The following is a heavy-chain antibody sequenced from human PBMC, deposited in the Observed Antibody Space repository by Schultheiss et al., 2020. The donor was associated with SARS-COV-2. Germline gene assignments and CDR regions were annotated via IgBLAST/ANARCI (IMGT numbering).Heavy chain of an antibody. CDR2: ISVHGRGT. CDR1: GFTFSTSV. Sequence: GGSLRLSYVASGFTFSTSVMHWVRQAPGKGLEWVSGISVHGRGTYYADSVKGRFTVSRDNSKSTLYLQMNSLRGDDAATYYCARHSDGRGPPDLWGQGTLVTVSS. CDR3: ARHSDGRGPPDL. J-gene: IGHJ5*02. D-gene: IGHD2-15*01. V-gene: IGHV3-23*01.